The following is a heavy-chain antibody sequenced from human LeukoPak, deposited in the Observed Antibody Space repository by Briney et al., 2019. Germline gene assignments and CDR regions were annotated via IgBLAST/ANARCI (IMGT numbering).Heavy chain of an antibody. V-gene: IGHV1-69*05. Sequence: SVKVSCKASGGTFSSYAISWVRQAPGQGLEWMGGIIPIFGTANYAQEFQGRVTITTDESTSTSYMELSSLRSEDTAVYYCARGQGYGDYYYYYYYYMDVWGKGTTVTVSS. CDR1: GGTFSSYA. CDR2: IIPIFGTA. D-gene: IGHD4-17*01. J-gene: IGHJ6*03. CDR3: ARGQGYGDYYYYYYYYMDV.